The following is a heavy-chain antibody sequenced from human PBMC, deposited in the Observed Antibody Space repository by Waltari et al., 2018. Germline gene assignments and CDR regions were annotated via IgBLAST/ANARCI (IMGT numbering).Heavy chain of an antibody. D-gene: IGHD3-16*01. J-gene: IGHJ6*03. CDR1: GFTVRSYG. Sequence: QVQLVASGGGVVQPGGSLRRSCAASGFTVRSYGMNTARPAPGKGLEWVAFIRYDGSNKYYADSVKGRFTISRDNSKNTLYLQMNSLRAEDTAVYYCAKEFGYYYYYMDVWGKGTTVTVSS. CDR2: IRYDGSNK. V-gene: IGHV3-30*02. CDR3: AKEFGYYYYYMDV.